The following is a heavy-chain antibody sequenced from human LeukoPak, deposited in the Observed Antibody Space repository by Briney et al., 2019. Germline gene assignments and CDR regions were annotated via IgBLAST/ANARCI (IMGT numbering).Heavy chain of an antibody. CDR1: GDSISPHY. CDR2: VHPSGST. V-gene: IGHV4-59*11. Sequence: PSETLSLTCTVSGDSISPHYLTWIRQPPGKGLQWIGHVHPSGSTSYNPSLKSRVTISADTSKNQFSLSLTFVNAADTAIYYCATGADAYKTGYWGQGTLVSVSS. J-gene: IGHJ4*02. D-gene: IGHD5-24*01. CDR3: ATGADAYKTGY.